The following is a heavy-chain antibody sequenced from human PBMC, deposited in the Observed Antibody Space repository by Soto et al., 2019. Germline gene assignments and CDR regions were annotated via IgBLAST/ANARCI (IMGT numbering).Heavy chain of an antibody. CDR1: GYSFTSYW. CDR3: ARYVSIAARPPENYYYYYGMDV. D-gene: IGHD6-6*01. J-gene: IGHJ6*02. Sequence: PGESLKISCKGSGYSFTSYWIGWVRQMPGKGLEWMGIIYPGDSDTRYSPSFQGQVTISADKSISTAYLQWSSLKASDTAMYYCARYVSIAARPPENYYYYYGMDVWGQGTTVTVSS. CDR2: IYPGDSDT. V-gene: IGHV5-51*01.